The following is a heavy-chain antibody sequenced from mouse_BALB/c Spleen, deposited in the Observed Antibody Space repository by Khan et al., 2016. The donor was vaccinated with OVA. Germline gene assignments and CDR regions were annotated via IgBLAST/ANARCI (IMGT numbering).Heavy chain of an antibody. Sequence: EVQLQESGPGLVKPSQSLSLTCTVTGYSITSGYGWNWIRQFPGNKLEWMGYKSYSGSTNYNPSLKSRNSITRDTSKNQFVLQLNSVTTEDTATYYCARTARIKYWGEGTTLTVSS. CDR1: GYSITSGYG. V-gene: IGHV3-2*02. CDR3: ARTARIKY. J-gene: IGHJ2*01. CDR2: KSYSGST. D-gene: IGHD1-2*01.